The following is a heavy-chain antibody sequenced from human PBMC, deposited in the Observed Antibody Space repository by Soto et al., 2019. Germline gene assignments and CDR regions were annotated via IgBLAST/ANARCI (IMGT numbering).Heavy chain of an antibody. CDR2: XYXXXRT. CDR1: GGSISSYY. CDR3: ARSEATGLDY. V-gene: IGHV4-59*12. Sequence: XXTLSLTCTVSGGSISSYYWSWIRQPPGXXXXXXXXXYXXXRTXXKKXXXXXXXIXXXKXXXQLYMKMRSVTAEETAVYYCARSEATGLDYWGQGPLVTVSS. D-gene: IGHD1-26*01. J-gene: IGHJ4*02.